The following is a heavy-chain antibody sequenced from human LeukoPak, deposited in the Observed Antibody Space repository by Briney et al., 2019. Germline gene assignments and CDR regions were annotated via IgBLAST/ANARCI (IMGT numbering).Heavy chain of an antibody. CDR2: IYYSGST. CDR3: ARGGYFSRFDP. V-gene: IGHV4-59*01. Sequence: SETLSLTCTVSGGSISSYYWSWIRQPPGKGLEWIGYIYYSGSTNYSPSLKSRVTISVDTSKNQFSLKLSSVTAADTAVYYCARGGYFSRFDPWGQGTLVTVSS. J-gene: IGHJ5*02. D-gene: IGHD5-18*01. CDR1: GGSISSYY.